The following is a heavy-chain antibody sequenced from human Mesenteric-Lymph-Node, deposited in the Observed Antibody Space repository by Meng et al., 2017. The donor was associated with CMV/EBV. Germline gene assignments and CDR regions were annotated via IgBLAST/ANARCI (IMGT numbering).Heavy chain of an antibody. CDR3: ARDSTIFGVAP. CDR2: IHYTGIT. CDR1: GGSVSSGDYA. V-gene: IGHV4-61*08. Sequence: SETRSRSCTVSGGSVSSGDYAWTWIRQPPGKDLEWIGYIHYTGITSYNPSLNSRVTMSIDTSKNQFSLELNSVTTADTAIYYCARDSTIFGVAPWGQGTLVTVSS. J-gene: IGHJ5*02. D-gene: IGHD3-3*01.